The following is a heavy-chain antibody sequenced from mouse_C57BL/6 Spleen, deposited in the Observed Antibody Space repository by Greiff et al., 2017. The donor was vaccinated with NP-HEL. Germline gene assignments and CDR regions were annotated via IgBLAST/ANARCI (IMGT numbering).Heavy chain of an antibody. J-gene: IGHJ4*01. V-gene: IGHV2-2*01. CDR2: LWSGGCT. CDR1: GFSLTSYG. Sequence: QVQLKESGPGLVQPSQSLSITCTVSGFSLTSYGVHWVRQSPGKGLDWLGVLWSGGCTAYNAAFISRLSLSKDNSKSQVFFKMNSLQDDDTAIYYCARLNGDEMDYWGKGTSVTVSS. D-gene: IGHD4-1*02. CDR3: ARLNGDEMDY.